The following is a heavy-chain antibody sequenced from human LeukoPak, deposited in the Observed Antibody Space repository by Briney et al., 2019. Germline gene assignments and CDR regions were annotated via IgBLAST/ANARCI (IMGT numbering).Heavy chain of an antibody. CDR1: GFKFSDHY. CDR2: ITNKADSFTT. D-gene: IGHD2-2*01. J-gene: IGHJ6*04. CDR3: ASPRRHCSTSICPGV. V-gene: IGHV3-72*01. Sequence: GGSLRLSCAASGFKFSDHYMDWVRQAPGKGLEWVGRITNKADSFTTGYAASVKGRFTISRDDSKTSLYLQMNSLKTEDTAVYYCASPRRHCSTSICPGVWGKGTTVTVSS.